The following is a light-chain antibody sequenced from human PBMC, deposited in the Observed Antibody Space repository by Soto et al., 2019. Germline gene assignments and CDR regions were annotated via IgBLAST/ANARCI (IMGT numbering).Light chain of an antibody. Sequence: EIVLTQSPAALSLSPGERATLSCRASQSVAYFLAWYQQKPGQAPRLLMYDASNRATGVPSRFSGSGSEADFTLTISSLEPEDFAVYYCQQRSNWPPITFGQGARLEI. CDR2: DAS. CDR1: QSVAYF. CDR3: QQRSNWPPIT. J-gene: IGKJ5*01. V-gene: IGKV3-11*01.